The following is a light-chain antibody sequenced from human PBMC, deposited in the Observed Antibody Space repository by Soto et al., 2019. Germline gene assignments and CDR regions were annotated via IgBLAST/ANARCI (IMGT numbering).Light chain of an antibody. V-gene: IGKV3D-20*02. Sequence: EIVVTQSPGTLSLSPGERATLSCRASQSVSNNYLAWYQQKPGQAPRLLIYGASNRATGIPDRFSGSGSGTDFTLTISRLEPEDFAVYYCPQRSNWPITFGQGTRLEIK. J-gene: IGKJ5*01. CDR1: QSVSNNY. CDR3: PQRSNWPIT. CDR2: GAS.